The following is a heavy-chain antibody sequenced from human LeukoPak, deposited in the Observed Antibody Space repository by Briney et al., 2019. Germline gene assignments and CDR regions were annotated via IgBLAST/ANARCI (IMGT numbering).Heavy chain of an antibody. CDR2: ISWNSGNM. CDR3: AKNPNVLRFLEWSLRLDY. CDR1: GFTFDDYA. J-gene: IGHJ4*02. V-gene: IGHV3-9*01. D-gene: IGHD3-3*01. Sequence: GGSLRLSCAASGFTFDDYAMHWVRQAPGKGLEWVSGISWNSGNMGYADSVKGRFTISRDNAKNTLYLQMNSLRAEDTAVYYCAKNPNVLRFLEWSLRLDYWGQGTLVTVSS.